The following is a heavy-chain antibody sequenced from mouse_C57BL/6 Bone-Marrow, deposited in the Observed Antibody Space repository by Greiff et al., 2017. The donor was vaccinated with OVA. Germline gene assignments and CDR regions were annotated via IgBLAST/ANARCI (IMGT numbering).Heavy chain of an antibody. Sequence: VQLQQSGPELVKPGASVKISCKASGYTFTDYYINWVKQRPGQGLEWIGWIFPGSGSTYYNEKFKGKATLTVDKSSSTAYMLLSSLTSEDSAVYFCANYYGSSRNYFDYWGQGTTLTVSS. CDR2: IFPGSGST. CDR1: GYTFTDYY. V-gene: IGHV1-75*01. J-gene: IGHJ2*01. CDR3: ANYYGSSRNYFDY. D-gene: IGHD1-1*01.